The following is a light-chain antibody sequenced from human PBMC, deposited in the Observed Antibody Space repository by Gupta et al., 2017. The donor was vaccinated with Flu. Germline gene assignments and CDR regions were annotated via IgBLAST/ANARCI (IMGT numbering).Light chain of an antibody. V-gene: IGLV3-21*02. CDR1: NIGDKN. CDR2: DDN. Sequence: GETARITCGGKNIGDKNVHWYQQKPGQAPVLVVYDDNARPSGIPERFSGSNSGNTATLTITRVEAGDEADYYCQVWDSATDHPFGPGTKVTVL. J-gene: IGLJ1*01. CDR3: QVWDSATDHP.